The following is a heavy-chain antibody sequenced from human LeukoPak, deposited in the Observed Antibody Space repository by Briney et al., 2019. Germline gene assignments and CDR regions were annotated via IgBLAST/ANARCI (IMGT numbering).Heavy chain of an antibody. D-gene: IGHD1-26*01. CDR2: VSISSGTI. CDR1: GFTFSGHN. J-gene: IGHJ4*02. V-gene: IGHV3-48*04. CDR3: ARVRGSYSADY. Sequence: GGSLRLSCAASGFTFSGHNMNWVRQAPGKGLEWISFVSISSGTIYYADSVNGRFRISRDNAKSSLDLEMNSLRAEDTAVYYCARVRGSYSADYWGQGTLVTVSS.